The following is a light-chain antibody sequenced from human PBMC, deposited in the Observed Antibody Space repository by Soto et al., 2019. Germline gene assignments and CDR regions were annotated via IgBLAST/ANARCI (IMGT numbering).Light chain of an antibody. CDR2: DVT. CDR1: SSDFGGYNY. J-gene: IGLJ1*01. Sequence: QSVLTQPASVSGSPGQSITISYTGTSSDFGGYNYVSWYQQHPVKAPKLMIYDVTNRPSGVSDRFSGSKSGNTASLTISGLQAEDEADYYCSSYTSSRTPYVFGTGTKVTVL. CDR3: SSYTSSRTPYV. V-gene: IGLV2-14*01.